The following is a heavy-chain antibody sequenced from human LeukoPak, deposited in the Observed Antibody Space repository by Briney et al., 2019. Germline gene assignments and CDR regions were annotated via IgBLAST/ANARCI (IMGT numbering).Heavy chain of an antibody. D-gene: IGHD6-19*01. CDR1: GFNFASYG. J-gene: IGHJ4*02. V-gene: IGHV3-23*01. CDR3: AKSLSGWYAY. Sequence: GGSLRLSCAASGFNFASYGMSWVRRAPGKGLAWVSGITGRGDSTYYADSVKGRFTISRDNSKNTLYLQMNSLRAEDTAVYYCAKSLSGWYAYWGQGTLVTVSS. CDR2: ITGRGDST.